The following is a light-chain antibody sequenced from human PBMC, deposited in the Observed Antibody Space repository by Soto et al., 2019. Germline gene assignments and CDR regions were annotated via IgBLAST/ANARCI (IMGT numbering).Light chain of an antibody. V-gene: IGKV3-11*01. J-gene: IGKJ4*01. CDR3: HQRSNWPPT. CDR1: QSVSSN. Sequence: IVLTQSPGTLSLSPGERATLSCRASQSVSSNLAWYQQKPGQAPRLLIYDASNRATGIPARFSGSGSGTDFTLTISSLQPEDFAVYYCHQRSNWPPTFGGGTKVDIK. CDR2: DAS.